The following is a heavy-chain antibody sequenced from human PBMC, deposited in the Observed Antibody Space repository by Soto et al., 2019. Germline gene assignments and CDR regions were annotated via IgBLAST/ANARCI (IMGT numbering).Heavy chain of an antibody. CDR1: GGTFSRFA. CDR3: ARNHAEVWGLSY. D-gene: IGHD1-26*01. V-gene: IGHV1-69*13. CDR2: IIPIFGSP. Sequence: SVKVSCKASGGTFSRFAFNWVRQAPGQGLEWMGIIIPIFGSPNYAQKFQGRVTITADESTSSAHMELSGLTSDDTAVYYCARNHAEVWGLSYWGQGTLVTVSS. J-gene: IGHJ4*02.